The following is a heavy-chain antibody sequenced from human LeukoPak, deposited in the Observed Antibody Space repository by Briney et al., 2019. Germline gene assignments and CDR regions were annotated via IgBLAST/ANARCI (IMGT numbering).Heavy chain of an antibody. Sequence: GGSLRLSCAASGFAFNSQTMSWVRQAPGKGLEWVTVMSYNGKNEYYADSVKGRFTISRDNSKNTLYLQMNSLRAEDTAVYYCVREDYGNYYFDHWGQGTLVTVSS. CDR2: MSYNGKNE. CDR1: GFAFNSQT. V-gene: IGHV3-30*04. CDR3: VREDYGNYYFDH. D-gene: IGHD2/OR15-2a*01. J-gene: IGHJ4*02.